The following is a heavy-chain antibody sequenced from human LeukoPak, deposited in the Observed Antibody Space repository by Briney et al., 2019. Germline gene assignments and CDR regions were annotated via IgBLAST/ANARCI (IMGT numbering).Heavy chain of an antibody. J-gene: IGHJ4*02. V-gene: IGHV3-23*01. CDR3: AKDRARYGDYGPLNY. CDR1: GFTFSSYA. CDR2: ISGSGGST. Sequence: GGSLRLSCAASGFTFSSYAMSWVRQAPGKGLEWVSAISGSGGSTYYADSVKGRFTISRDNSKNTLYLQMNSLRAEDTAVHYCAKDRARYGDYGPLNYWGQGTLVTVSS. D-gene: IGHD4-17*01.